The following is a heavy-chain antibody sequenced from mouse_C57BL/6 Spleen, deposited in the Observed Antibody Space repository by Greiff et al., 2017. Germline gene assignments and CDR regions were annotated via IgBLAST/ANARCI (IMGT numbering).Heavy chain of an antibody. CDR2: ISYSGST. CDR3: ARTYYYGSSYVFAY. V-gene: IGHV3-1*01. Sequence: EVQLQESGPGMVKPSQSLSLTCTVTGYSITSGYDWHWIRHFPGNKLEWMGYISYSGSTNYNPSLKSRISITHDTSKNHFFLKLNSVTTEDTATYYCARTYYYGSSYVFAYWGQGTLVTVSA. D-gene: IGHD1-1*01. CDR1: GYSITSGYD. J-gene: IGHJ3*01.